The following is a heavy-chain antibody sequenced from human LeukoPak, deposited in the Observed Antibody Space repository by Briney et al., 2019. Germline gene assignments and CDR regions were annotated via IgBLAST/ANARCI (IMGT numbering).Heavy chain of an antibody. Sequence: ASVKVSCKASGYTFTSYGISWVRQAPGQGLEWMGWISAYNGNTNYAQKLQGRVTMTTDTSTSTAYMELRSLRSDDTAVYYCAREVEYYGSGSYFGYWGQGTLVTVSS. CDR3: AREVEYYGSGSYFGY. CDR2: ISAYNGNT. CDR1: GYTFTSYG. D-gene: IGHD3-10*01. J-gene: IGHJ4*02. V-gene: IGHV1-18*01.